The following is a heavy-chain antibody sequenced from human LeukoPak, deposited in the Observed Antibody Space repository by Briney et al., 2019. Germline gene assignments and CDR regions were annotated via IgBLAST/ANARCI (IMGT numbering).Heavy chain of an antibody. J-gene: IGHJ5*02. Sequence: PSETLSLTCTVSGGSISSYYWSWIRRPAGKGLEWIGRIYTSGSTNYNPSLKSRVTMSVDTSKNQFSLKLSSVTAADTAVYYCARANRYNWNYAFWFDPCGQGTLVTVSS. CDR2: IYTSGST. V-gene: IGHV4-4*07. D-gene: IGHD1-7*01. CDR3: ARANRYNWNYAFWFDP. CDR1: GGSISSYY.